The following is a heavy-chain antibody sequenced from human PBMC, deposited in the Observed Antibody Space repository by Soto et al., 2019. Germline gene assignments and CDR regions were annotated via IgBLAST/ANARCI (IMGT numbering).Heavy chain of an antibody. D-gene: IGHD3-10*01. CDR3: AREFASGSPNYDY. Sequence: EVQLLESAGGLVQPGGSLRLSCAASGFTFSSYAMSWVRQAPEKGLEWVSTFTGSGNTYYADYVKGRFTISRDNSKNTLYLQMNSLRAEDTAVYYCAREFASGSPNYDYWGLGTLVTVSS. J-gene: IGHJ4*02. CDR2: FTGSGNT. CDR1: GFTFSSYA. V-gene: IGHV3-23*01.